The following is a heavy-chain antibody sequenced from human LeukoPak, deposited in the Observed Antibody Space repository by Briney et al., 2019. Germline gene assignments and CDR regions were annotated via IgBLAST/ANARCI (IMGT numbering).Heavy chain of an antibody. Sequence: SETLSLTCAVYGGSFSGYYWSWIRQPPGKGLEWIGEINHSGSTNYNPSLKSRVTISVDTSKNQFSLKLSSVTAADTAVYYCARVIYSYGFATYFDYWGQGTRVTVSS. V-gene: IGHV4-34*01. CDR2: INHSGST. J-gene: IGHJ4*02. CDR1: GGSFSGYY. CDR3: ARVIYSYGFATYFDY. D-gene: IGHD5-18*01.